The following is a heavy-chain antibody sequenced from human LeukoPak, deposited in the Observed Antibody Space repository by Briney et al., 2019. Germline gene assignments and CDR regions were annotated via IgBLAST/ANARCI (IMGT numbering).Heavy chain of an antibody. CDR1: GFTFSSYV. CDR3: ARERGSSSWYYFDY. Sequence: PGGSLRLSCAASGFTFSSYVMNWVRQAPGKGLEWVSAISGSGGSTYYADSVKGRFTISRDNSKNTLYLQMNSLGAEDTAVYYCARERGSSSWYYFDYWGQGTLVTVSS. CDR2: ISGSGGST. J-gene: IGHJ4*02. D-gene: IGHD6-13*01. V-gene: IGHV3-23*01.